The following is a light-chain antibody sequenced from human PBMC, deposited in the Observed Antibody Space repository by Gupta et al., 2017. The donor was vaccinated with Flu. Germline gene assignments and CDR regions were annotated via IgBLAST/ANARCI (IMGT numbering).Light chain of an antibody. CDR2: KAS. Sequence: SISSWLSWYQQKPGKAPKLLIYKASTLESGVPSRFSGSGFGTEFTLTISRLQPDDFATYYCQEYNGYWAFGQGTKVEIK. J-gene: IGKJ1*01. CDR1: SISSW. CDR3: QEYNGYWA. V-gene: IGKV1-5*03.